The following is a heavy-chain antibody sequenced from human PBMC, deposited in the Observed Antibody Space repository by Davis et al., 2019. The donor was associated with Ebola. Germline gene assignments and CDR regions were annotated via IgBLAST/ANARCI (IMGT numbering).Heavy chain of an antibody. V-gene: IGHV1-8*01. CDR3: AGGGGRVRGVIIGYYYGMDV. D-gene: IGHD3-10*01. CDR2: MNPNSGNT. J-gene: IGHJ6*04. Sequence: ASVKVSCKASGYTFTSYDINWVRQATGQGLEWMGWMNPNSGNTGYAQKFQGSVTMTRNTSISTAYMELSSLRTEDTAVDYCAGGGGRVRGVIIGYYYGMDVWGKGTTVTVSS. CDR1: GYTFTSYD.